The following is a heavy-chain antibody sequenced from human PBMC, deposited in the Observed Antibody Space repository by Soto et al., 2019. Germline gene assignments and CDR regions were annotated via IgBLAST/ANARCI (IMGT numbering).Heavy chain of an antibody. CDR1: SISTYY. V-gene: IGHV4-59*12. D-gene: IGHD4-17*01. Sequence: SETLSLTCTVDSISTYYWNWIRQPPGKGLEWIGYIYYMGRTNYNSSLKSRVTISIDTSKNQFSLKLSSVTAADTAVYFCARSQTTVTSYDYWGQGTLVTVSS. CDR2: IYYMGRT. J-gene: IGHJ4*02. CDR3: ARSQTTVTSYDY.